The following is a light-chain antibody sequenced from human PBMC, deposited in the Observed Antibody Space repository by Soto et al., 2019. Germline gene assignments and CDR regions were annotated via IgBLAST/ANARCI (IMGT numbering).Light chain of an antibody. V-gene: IGKV3-20*01. CDR2: DAS. J-gene: IGKJ2*01. CDR1: QSVSSNY. Sequence: EVVLTQSPGTLSLSPGERATLSCRASQSVSSNYLAWYQQKPGQAPRLLIYDASRRATGIPDRFSGSGSGTDFTLTISRLEPEDFAVYYCQVYGYSPYTFGQGTKLQIK. CDR3: QVYGYSPYT.